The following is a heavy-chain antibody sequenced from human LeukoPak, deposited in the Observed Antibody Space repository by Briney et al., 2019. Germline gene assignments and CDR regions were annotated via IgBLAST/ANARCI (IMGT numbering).Heavy chain of an antibody. V-gene: IGHV4-39*07. CDR1: GVSISNSSYY. Sequence: PSETLSLTCSVSGVSISNSSYYWGWIRQPPGKGLEWIGEINHSGSTNYNPSLKSRVTISVDTSKNQFSLKLSSVTAADTAVYYCARGDRGARDTNPWAKHYFDYWGQGTLVTVSS. J-gene: IGHJ4*02. CDR3: ARGDRGARDTNPWAKHYFDY. D-gene: IGHD2-8*01. CDR2: INHSGST.